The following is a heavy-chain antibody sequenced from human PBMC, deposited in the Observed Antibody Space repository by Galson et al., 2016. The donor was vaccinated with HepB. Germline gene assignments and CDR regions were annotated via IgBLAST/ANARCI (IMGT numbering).Heavy chain of an antibody. J-gene: IGHJ4*02. Sequence: TLSLTCAVSGASISDNWWSWVRRPPGKGLDWIGEVYHSGTTNLNPSLQSRGTISIDNSRNQFSLKLTSVTAADTAVYYCARHISVPRTRGFDYWGQGILVTVSS. CDR3: ARHISVPRTRGFDY. CDR2: VYHSGTT. V-gene: IGHV4-4*02. D-gene: IGHD6-19*01. CDR1: GASISDNW.